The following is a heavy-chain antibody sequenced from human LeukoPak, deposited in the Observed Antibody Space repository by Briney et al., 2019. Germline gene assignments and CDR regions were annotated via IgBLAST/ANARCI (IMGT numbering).Heavy chain of an antibody. CDR1: GYTFTGYY. CDR2: INPNSGGT. V-gene: IGHV1-2*02. J-gene: IGHJ5*02. D-gene: IGHD6-13*01. CDR3: ARSESGYSSSPHIGWFDP. Sequence: ASVKVSCKASGYTFTGYYMHWVRQAPGQGLEWMGWINPNSGGTNYAPKFQGRVTMTRDTSISTAYMELSRLRSDDTAVYYCARSESGYSSSPHIGWFDPWGQGTLVTVSS.